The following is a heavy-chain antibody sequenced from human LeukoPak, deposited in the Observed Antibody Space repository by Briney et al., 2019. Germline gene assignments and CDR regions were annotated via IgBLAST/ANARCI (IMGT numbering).Heavy chain of an antibody. CDR2: IRYDGGNG. CDR1: GFSLSRSS. J-gene: IGHJ4*02. D-gene: IGHD2-2*01. CDR3: ANPPGIVVVPAAMKDY. Sequence: GGSLRLSCAASGFSLSRSSMHWVRQAPGKGLEWVAFIRYDGGNGNYADSAKGRFTISRDNSKNTLYLQMNSLRAEDTAVYYCANPPGIVVVPAAMKDYWGQGTLVTVSS. V-gene: IGHV3-30*02.